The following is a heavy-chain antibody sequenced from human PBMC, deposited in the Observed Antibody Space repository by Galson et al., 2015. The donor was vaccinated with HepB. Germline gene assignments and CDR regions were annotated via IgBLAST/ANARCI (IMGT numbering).Heavy chain of an antibody. CDR2: IDPSDSYT. V-gene: IGHV5-10-1*01. D-gene: IGHD3-22*01. J-gene: IGHJ4*02. CDR1: GYSFTSYW. CDR3: ARHLPPYDSSGYYYFHY. Sequence: QSGAEVKKPGESLRISCKGSGYSFTSYWISWVRQMPGKGLEWMGRIDPSDSYTNYSPSFQGHVTISADKSISTAYLQWSSLKASDTAIYYCARHLPPYDSSGYYYFHYWGQGTLVTVSS.